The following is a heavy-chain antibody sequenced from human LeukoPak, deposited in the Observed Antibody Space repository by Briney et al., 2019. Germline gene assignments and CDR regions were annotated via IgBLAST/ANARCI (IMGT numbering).Heavy chain of an antibody. CDR2: ISDGGGSI. CDR1: GFTFNSYA. V-gene: IGHV3-23*01. Sequence: LGGSLRLSCAASGFTFNSYAMSWVRQAPGKGLEWVSAISDGGGSIYYADSVKGRFTISRDNSKNVLYLQMNSLRAEDTAVYYCARDQNYDSSGYKGWFDPWGQGTLVTVSS. CDR3: ARDQNYDSSGYKGWFDP. J-gene: IGHJ5*02. D-gene: IGHD3-22*01.